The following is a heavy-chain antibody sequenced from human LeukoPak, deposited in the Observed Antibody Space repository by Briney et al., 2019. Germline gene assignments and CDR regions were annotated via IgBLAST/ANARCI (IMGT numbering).Heavy chain of an antibody. J-gene: IGHJ4*02. D-gene: IGHD2-2*02. Sequence: ASVKVSCKASGYTFTGYYMHWVRQAPGQGLEWMGWINPNSGGTNYAQKFQGRVTMTRDTSISTAYMELSRLRSDDTAVYYCARVLRGSGCSSTGCYIFDYWGQGTLVTVSS. CDR3: ARVLRGSGCSSTGCYIFDY. CDR2: INPNSGGT. V-gene: IGHV1-2*02. CDR1: GYTFTGYY.